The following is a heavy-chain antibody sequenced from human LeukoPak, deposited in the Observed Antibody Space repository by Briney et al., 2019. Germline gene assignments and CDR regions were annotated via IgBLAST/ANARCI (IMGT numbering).Heavy chain of an antibody. CDR1: GFTFSSYG. D-gene: IGHD4-17*01. V-gene: IGHV3-30*18. J-gene: IGHJ4*02. CDR2: ISYDGSNK. Sequence: SGGSLRLSCAASGFTFSSYGMHWVRQAPGKGLEWVAVISYDGSNKYYADSVKGRFTISRDNSKNTLYLQMNSLRAEDTAVYYCAKEHCDYTQGVGYWGQGTLVTVSS. CDR3: AKEHCDYTQGVGY.